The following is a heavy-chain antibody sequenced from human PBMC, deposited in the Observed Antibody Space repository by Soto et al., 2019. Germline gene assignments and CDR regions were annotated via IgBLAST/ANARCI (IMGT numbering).Heavy chain of an antibody. CDR2: IYSGGST. D-gene: IGHD6-19*01. CDR1: GVTVSSNY. CDR3: ARGIAVAGIGY. Sequence: VGSLRLSCAAAGVTVSSNYMSWVRQAPGKGLEWVSVIYSGGSTYYADSVKGRFTISRDNSKNTLYLQMNSLRAEDTAVYYCARGIAVAGIGYWGQGTLVTVSS. J-gene: IGHJ4*02. V-gene: IGHV3-53*01.